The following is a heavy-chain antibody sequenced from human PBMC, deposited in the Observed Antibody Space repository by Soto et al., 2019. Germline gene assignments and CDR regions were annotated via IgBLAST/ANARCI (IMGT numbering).Heavy chain of an antibody. CDR2: TYYRSKWYN. D-gene: IGHD2-15*01. J-gene: IGHJ6*02. Sequence: SQTLSLTCVISGDSVSSNSAAWNWIRQSPSRGLEWLGRTYYRSKWYNDYAVSVKSRITIDPDTSKNQFSLQLNSVTPEDTAVYYCARDLRPAASFYYGMDVWGQGTTVTVSS. V-gene: IGHV6-1*01. CDR3: ARDLRPAASFYYGMDV. CDR1: GDSVSSNSAA.